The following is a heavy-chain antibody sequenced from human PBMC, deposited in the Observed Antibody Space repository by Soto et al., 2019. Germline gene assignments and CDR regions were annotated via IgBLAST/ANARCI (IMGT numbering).Heavy chain of an antibody. V-gene: IGHV1-69*12. CDR2: IIPIVGTA. CDR1: VGTFSSYA. CDR3: ARHVLAAGYYYGMDV. D-gene: IGHD2-2*01. J-gene: IGHJ6*02. Sequence: QVQLVQSGAEVKKPGSSVKVSCKASVGTFSSYAISWVRQAPGQGLEWMGGIIPIVGTANYAQKFQGRVTITADESTSTAYMELSSLRSEDTAVYYCARHVLAAGYYYGMDVWGQGTTVTVSS.